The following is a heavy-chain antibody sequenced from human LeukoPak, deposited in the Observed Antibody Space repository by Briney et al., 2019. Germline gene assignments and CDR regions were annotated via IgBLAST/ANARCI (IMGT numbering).Heavy chain of an antibody. Sequence: GGSLRLSCAASGFTVSSNYMSWVRQAPGKGLEWVGHTRNKANNYATEYAASVKGRFTISRDDSRNSVYLQMNSLKTEDTAVYYCTRWRSGTSDWGQGTLVTVSS. CDR3: TRWRSGTSD. J-gene: IGHJ4*02. CDR2: TRNKANNYAT. V-gene: IGHV3-72*01. CDR1: GFTVSSNY. D-gene: IGHD4-23*01.